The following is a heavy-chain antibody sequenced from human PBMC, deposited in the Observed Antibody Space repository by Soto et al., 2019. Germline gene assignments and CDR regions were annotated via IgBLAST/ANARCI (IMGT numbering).Heavy chain of an antibody. D-gene: IGHD3-22*01. CDR1: GYTFTSYY. CDR2: IDPSGGST. V-gene: IGHV1-46*01. J-gene: IGHJ4*02. CDR3: ARDPASYDSSGSQGDY. Sequence: ASVKVSCKASGYTFTSYYMHWVRQAPGQGLEWMGMIDPSGGSTSYAQNFQGRVTMTRDTSKNQFSLKLSSVTAADTAVYYCARDPASYDSSGSQGDYWGQGTLVTVSS.